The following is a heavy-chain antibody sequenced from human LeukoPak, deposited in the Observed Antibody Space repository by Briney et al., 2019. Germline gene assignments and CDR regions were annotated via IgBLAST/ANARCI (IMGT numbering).Heavy chain of an antibody. V-gene: IGHV1-2*02. CDR1: GYTFTGYY. Sequence: GASVKVSCKASGYTFTGYYMHWVRQAPGQGLEWMGWINPNSGGTNYAQKFQGRVTTTRDTSISTAYMELSRLRSDDTAVYYCARTYGSGSESDYWGQGTLVTVSS. CDR2: INPNSGGT. J-gene: IGHJ4*02. D-gene: IGHD3-10*01. CDR3: ARTYGSGSESDY.